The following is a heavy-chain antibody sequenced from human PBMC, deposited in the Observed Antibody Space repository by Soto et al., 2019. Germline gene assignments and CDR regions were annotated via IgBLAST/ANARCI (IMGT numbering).Heavy chain of an antibody. Sequence: PGWSLRLSCLASGFTFTRYSMNWVRQAPGKGLEWVSSISSTTNYIYYGDSMKGRFTISRDNAKNSLYLEMNSLRAEDTAVYYCARESEDLTSNFDYWGQGTLVTVSS. J-gene: IGHJ4*02. V-gene: IGHV3-21*06. CDR1: GFTFTRYS. CDR3: ARESEDLTSNFDY. CDR2: ISSTTNYI.